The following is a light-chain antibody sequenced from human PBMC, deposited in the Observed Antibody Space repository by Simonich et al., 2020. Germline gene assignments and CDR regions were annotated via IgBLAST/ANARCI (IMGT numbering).Light chain of an antibody. CDR3: AAWDDSLNGWV. CDR1: SSNIGSNT. V-gene: IGLV1-44*01. J-gene: IGLJ3*02. CDR2: SNT. Sequence: QSVLTQPPSASGTPGQRVTISCSGSSSNIGSNTVNSYQPLPGTAPTLLIYSNTRRTSGVPDRFSGSKSGTSASLAISGLQSEDEADYYCAAWDDSLNGWVFGGGTKLTVL.